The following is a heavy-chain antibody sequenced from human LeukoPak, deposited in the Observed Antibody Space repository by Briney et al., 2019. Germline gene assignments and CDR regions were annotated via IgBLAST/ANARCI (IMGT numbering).Heavy chain of an antibody. Sequence: ASVKVSCKASGYTFTGYYIHWVRQAPGQGLEWMGWINPNGGGTDYAQKFQGRVTMTRDTSNTTAYMELSRLRSDDTAMYYCATIAAAGTLWYYFDYWGQGTLVTVSS. CDR2: INPNGGGT. D-gene: IGHD6-13*01. CDR3: ATIAAAGTLWYYFDY. J-gene: IGHJ4*02. CDR1: GYTFTGYY. V-gene: IGHV1-2*02.